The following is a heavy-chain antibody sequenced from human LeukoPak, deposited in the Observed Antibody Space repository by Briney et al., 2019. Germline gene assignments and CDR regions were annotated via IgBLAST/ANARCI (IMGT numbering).Heavy chain of an antibody. CDR2: IYTSGST. V-gene: IGHV4-61*02. J-gene: IGHJ6*03. CDR3: ARLAAAGTPVRYYYYMDV. D-gene: IGHD6-13*01. CDR1: GGSISSGSYY. Sequence: SETLSPTCTVSGGSISSGSYYWSWIRQPAGKGLEWIGRIYTSGSTNYNPSLKSRVTISVDTSKNQFSLKLSSVTAADTAVYYCARLAAAGTPVRYYYYMDVWGKGTTVTVSS.